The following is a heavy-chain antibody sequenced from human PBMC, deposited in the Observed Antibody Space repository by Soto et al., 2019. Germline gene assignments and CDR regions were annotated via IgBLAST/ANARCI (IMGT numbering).Heavy chain of an antibody. V-gene: IGHV4-39*02. CDR1: GGSINNSTSF. D-gene: IGHD6-6*01. CDR3: ANYFMSRPWFDT. Sequence: QLQLEESGPGLVKPSETLSLTCRVSGGSINNSTSFWGWLRQSPGKGLEWIATINYRWPAEYNPSLKSRVTISVDRSRNVLSLQMNYVTAPDTAVYYCANYFMSRPWFDTWGQGTLFTVSS. CDR2: INYRWPA. J-gene: IGHJ5*02.